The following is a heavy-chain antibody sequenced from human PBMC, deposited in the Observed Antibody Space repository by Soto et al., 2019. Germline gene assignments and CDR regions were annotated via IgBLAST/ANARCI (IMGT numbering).Heavy chain of an antibody. D-gene: IGHD2-2*01. Sequence: GGSLRLSCAASGFTFSSYSMNWVRQAPGKGLEWVSSISSSSSYIYCADSVKGRFTISRDNAKNSLYLQMNSLRAEDTAVYYCARSVHPTSPGDYWGQRTLVTVSS. J-gene: IGHJ4*02. CDR3: ARSVHPTSPGDY. CDR2: ISSSSSYI. CDR1: GFTFSSYS. V-gene: IGHV3-21*01.